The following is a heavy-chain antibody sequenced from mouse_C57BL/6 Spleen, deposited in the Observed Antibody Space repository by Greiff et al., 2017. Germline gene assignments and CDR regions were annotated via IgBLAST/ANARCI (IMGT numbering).Heavy chain of an antibody. CDR3: NWSWFAY. V-gene: IGHV1-5*01. D-gene: IGHD4-1*01. J-gene: IGHJ3*01. Sequence: EVQLQQSGTVLARPGASVKMSCKTSGYTFTSYWMHWVKQRPGQGLEWIGAIYPGNSDTSYNQKFKGKANLTAVTSASTAYMELSGLTKEDSAVYYCNWSWFAYWGQGTLVTVSA. CDR2: IYPGNSDT. CDR1: GYTFTSYW.